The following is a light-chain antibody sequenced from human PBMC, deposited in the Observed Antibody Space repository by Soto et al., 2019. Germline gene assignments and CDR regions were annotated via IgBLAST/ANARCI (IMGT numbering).Light chain of an antibody. CDR1: QSLVSSSYYY. J-gene: IGKJ1*01. CDR2: LTS. Sequence: EIVMTQSPLSLSVTPGEPASIACRSSQSLVSSSYYYLGWYVQKPAQSPPLLIYLTSRRASGVPDRFSGSGRGTNFTLQISRVEAEDVGVYCCMQALEVQWTFGQGTKVEIK. CDR3: MQALEVQWT. V-gene: IGKV2-28*01.